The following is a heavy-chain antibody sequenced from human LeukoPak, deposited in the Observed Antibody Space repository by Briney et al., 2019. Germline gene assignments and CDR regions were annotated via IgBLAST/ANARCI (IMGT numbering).Heavy chain of an antibody. CDR1: GFTFDDYG. Sequence: GGSLRLSCAASGFTFDDYGMSWVRQAPGKGLEWVSGINWNGGSTGYADPVKGRFTISRDNAKNSLYLQMNSLRAEDTALYYCARGTDYYDSSGLHYFDYWGQGTLVTVSS. J-gene: IGHJ4*02. CDR3: ARGTDYYDSSGLHYFDY. CDR2: INWNGGST. V-gene: IGHV3-20*04. D-gene: IGHD3-22*01.